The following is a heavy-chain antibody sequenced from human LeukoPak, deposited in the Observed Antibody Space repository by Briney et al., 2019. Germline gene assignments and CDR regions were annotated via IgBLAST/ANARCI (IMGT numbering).Heavy chain of an antibody. CDR3: ARGWFGLDP. Sequence: GGSLRLSCAASGFTFSSYAMHWVRQAPGKGLEWVAYISFSGTTEDYADSLEGRFTISRDNSESKVYLQMSSLRSEDTAVYYCARGWFGLDPWGQGTQVIVSS. CDR1: GFTFSSYA. D-gene: IGHD3-10*01. V-gene: IGHV3-30*04. J-gene: IGHJ5*02. CDR2: ISFSGTTE.